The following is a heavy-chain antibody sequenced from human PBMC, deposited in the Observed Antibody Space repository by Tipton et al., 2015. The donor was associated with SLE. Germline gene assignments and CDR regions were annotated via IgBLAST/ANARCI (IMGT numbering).Heavy chain of an antibody. Sequence: QSGAEVKKPGASVKVSCKASGYTFTGYYMHWVRQAPGQGLEWMGWINPNSGGTNYAQKFQGRVTMTRDTSISTAYMELRSLRSDDTAVYYCARGRERERYSSSPVIWGQGTLVTVSS. J-gene: IGHJ4*02. CDR1: GYTFTGYY. CDR2: INPNSGGT. V-gene: IGHV1-2*02. CDR3: ARGRERERYSSSPVI. D-gene: IGHD6-6*01.